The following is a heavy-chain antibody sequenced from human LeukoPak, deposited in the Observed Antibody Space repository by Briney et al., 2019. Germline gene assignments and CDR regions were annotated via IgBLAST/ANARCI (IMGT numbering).Heavy chain of an antibody. CDR1: GGSISSYY. D-gene: IGHD2-15*01. V-gene: IGHV4-59*01. Sequence: PSETLSLTCTVSGGSISSYYWSWIRQPPGKGLEWIGYIYYSGSTNYNPSLKSRVTISVDTSKNQFSLKLSSVTAADTAVYYCARDRVEAFDIWGQGTMVTVSS. CDR2: IYYSGST. CDR3: ARDRVEAFDI. J-gene: IGHJ3*02.